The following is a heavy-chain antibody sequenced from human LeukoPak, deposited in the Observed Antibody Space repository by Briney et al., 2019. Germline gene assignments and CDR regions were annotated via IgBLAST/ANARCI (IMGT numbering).Heavy chain of an antibody. CDR3: ARLYDDGSGPNWFDP. V-gene: IGHV4-59*08. J-gene: IGHJ5*02. CDR2: IYYSGST. CDR1: GGSISSYY. Sequence: PSETLSLTCTVSGGSISSYYWSWIRQPPGKGLEWIGYIYYSGSTNYNPSLKSRVTMSVDTSKNQFSLKLSSVTAADTAVYYCARLYDDGSGPNWFDPWGQGTLVTVSS. D-gene: IGHD3-10*01.